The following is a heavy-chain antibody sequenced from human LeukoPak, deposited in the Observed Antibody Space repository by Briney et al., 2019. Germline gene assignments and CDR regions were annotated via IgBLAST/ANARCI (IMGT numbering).Heavy chain of an antibody. D-gene: IGHD3-9*01. V-gene: IGHV3-7*01. CDR3: ASGHFDWLL. J-gene: IGHJ4*02. CDR2: INPDGSDR. CDR1: GFSFSNYW. Sequence: GGSLRLSCEASGFSFSNYWMSWVRQAPGRGLEWVANINPDGSDRRYMDPVNGRFTISRDNGRNSLYLQMNYLRVEDTAVYYCASGHFDWLLGGQGALVTVSS.